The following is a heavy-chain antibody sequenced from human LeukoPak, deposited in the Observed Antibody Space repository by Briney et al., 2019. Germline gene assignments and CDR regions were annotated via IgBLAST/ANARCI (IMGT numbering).Heavy chain of an antibody. CDR1: GFTFSSYW. D-gene: IGHD3-9*01. CDR2: IKQDGSEK. Sequence: PGGSLRLSCAASGFTFSSYWMSWVRQAPGKGLEWVANIKQDGSEKYYVDSVKGRFTISRGNAKNSLYLQMNSLRAEDTAVYYCARALVLRYFDWLSPGMGAFDIWGQGTMVTVSS. J-gene: IGHJ3*02. V-gene: IGHV3-7*03. CDR3: ARALVLRYFDWLSPGMGAFDI.